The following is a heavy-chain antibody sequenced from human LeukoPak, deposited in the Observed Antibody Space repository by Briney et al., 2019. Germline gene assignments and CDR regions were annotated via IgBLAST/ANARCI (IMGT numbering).Heavy chain of an antibody. CDR2: IYPGDSDT. CDR1: GYSFTSYW. CDR3: ARPPDSSGYYPSL. Sequence: SGESLKISCKGSGYSFTSYWIGWVRQMPGKGLEWMGIIYPGDSDTRYSPSFQGQVTISADKSISTAYLQWSSLKASDTAMYYCARPPDSSGYYPSLWGQGTLVTVSS. D-gene: IGHD3-22*01. J-gene: IGHJ4*02. V-gene: IGHV5-51*01.